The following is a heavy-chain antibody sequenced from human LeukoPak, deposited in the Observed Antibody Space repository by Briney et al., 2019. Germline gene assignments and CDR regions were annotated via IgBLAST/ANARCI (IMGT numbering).Heavy chain of an antibody. CDR1: GYTFTSYY. D-gene: IGHD3-10*01. V-gene: IGHV1-46*01. J-gene: IGHJ3*02. CDR3: ARDYYGSGSPDDAFDI. CDR2: INPSGGST. Sequence: ASVKVSCKASGYTFTSYYIHWVRQAPGQGLEWMGIINPSGGSTSYAQKFQGRVTMTRNTSTSTVSMELSSLISEDTAVYYCARDYYGSGSPDDAFDIWGQGTVVTVSS.